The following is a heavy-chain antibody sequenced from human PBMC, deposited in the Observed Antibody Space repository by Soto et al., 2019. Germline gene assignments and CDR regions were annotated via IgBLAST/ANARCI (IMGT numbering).Heavy chain of an antibody. CDR2: LSHDGGNI. V-gene: IGHV3-23*01. CDR1: EFSFTHHS. CDR3: AKQMGTWVDTAIHX. J-gene: IGHJ4*02. D-gene: IGHD2-21*02. Sequence: RLACVAPEFSFTHHSMTCVRLPPGKGLQWVSALSHDGGNIYYRDSVSVRFTISIDNSKKTLYLQMHSLKAEDTAVYFCAKQMGTWVDTAIHXWGQGTQLTVSX.